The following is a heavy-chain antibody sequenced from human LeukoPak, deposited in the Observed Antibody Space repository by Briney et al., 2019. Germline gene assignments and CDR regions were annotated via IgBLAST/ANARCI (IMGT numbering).Heavy chain of an antibody. CDR1: GGSISSHY. J-gene: IGHJ4*02. Sequence: TXSLTCXVSGGSISSHYWSWLRQPPGKGLEWIGYIYYSGSTNYNPSLKSRVTISVDTSKNQFSLKLSSVTAADTAVYYCARRAASSSSWYKSFDYWGQGTLVTVSS. CDR3: ARRAASSSSWYKSFDY. CDR2: IYYSGST. V-gene: IGHV4-59*11. D-gene: IGHD6-13*01.